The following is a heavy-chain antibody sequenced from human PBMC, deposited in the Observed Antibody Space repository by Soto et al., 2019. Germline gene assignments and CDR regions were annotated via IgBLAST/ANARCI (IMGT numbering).Heavy chain of an antibody. CDR1: GFTFSSYV. CDR2: ISAGGDTT. J-gene: IGHJ4*02. V-gene: IGHV3-23*01. CDR3: AKVGVRIATGGTDY. Sequence: EVQLLESGGGLVQPGGSLRLSCAASGFTFSSYVMYWVRQAPGRGLEWVSAISAGGDTTYYADSVKGRFTISGDNSQNILYVQMNSVRAEDTAVYYCAKVGVRIATGGTDYWGQGTLVTVSS. D-gene: IGHD2-15*01.